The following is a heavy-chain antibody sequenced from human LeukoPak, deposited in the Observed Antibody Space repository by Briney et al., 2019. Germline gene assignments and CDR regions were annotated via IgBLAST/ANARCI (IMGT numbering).Heavy chain of an antibody. CDR1: GGSFSGYY. D-gene: IGHD2-15*01. V-gene: IGHV4-34*01. Sequence: SETLSLTCAVYGGSFSGYYWSWIRQPPGKGLEWIGEINHSGSTNYNPSLKSRVTISVDTSKNQFSLKLSSVTAADTAVYYCARGWRCSGGSCYGYWGQGTLVTVS. J-gene: IGHJ4*02. CDR2: INHSGST. CDR3: ARGWRCSGGSCYGY.